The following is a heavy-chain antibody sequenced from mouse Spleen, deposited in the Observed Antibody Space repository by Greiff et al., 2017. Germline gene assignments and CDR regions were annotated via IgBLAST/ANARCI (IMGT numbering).Heavy chain of an antibody. CDR3: ARELQLGLDY. Sequence: DVKLVESEGGLVQPGSSMKLSCTASGFTFSDYYMAWVRQVPEKGLEWVANINYDGSSTYYLDSLKSRFIISRDNAKNILYLQMSSLKSEDTATYYCARELQLGLDYWGQGTTLTVSS. D-gene: IGHD4-1*02. V-gene: IGHV5-16*01. CDR1: GFTFSDYY. J-gene: IGHJ2*01. CDR2: INYDGSST.